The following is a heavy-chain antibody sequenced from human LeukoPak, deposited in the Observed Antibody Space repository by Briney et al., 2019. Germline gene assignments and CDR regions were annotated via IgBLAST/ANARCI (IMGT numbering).Heavy chain of an antibody. CDR3: ARAVDGYCYSTNCLYNWFDP. D-gene: IGHD2-2*01. V-gene: IGHV4-61*02. CDR2: IYTSGSA. J-gene: IGHJ5*02. Sequence: PSQTLSLTCTVSGDSISSGDYYWSWIRQPAGKRLEWIGRIYTSGSANYNPSLKSRVTMSVDTSKNQFSLKLYSVTAADTAVYYCARAVDGYCYSTNCLYNWFDPWGQGTLVTVSS. CDR1: GDSISSGDYY.